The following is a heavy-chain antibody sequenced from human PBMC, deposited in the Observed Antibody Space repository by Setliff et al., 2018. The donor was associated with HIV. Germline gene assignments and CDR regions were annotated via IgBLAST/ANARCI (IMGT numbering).Heavy chain of an antibody. Sequence: ASVKVSCKASGGTFSSYAISWVRQAPGQGPEWMARINAGNGNREYSPKFQGRVTITADTSASTMYMELSSLRSEDTAVYYCARVGNNRLQFFDHWGQGTLVTVSS. V-gene: IGHV1-3*01. J-gene: IGHJ4*02. D-gene: IGHD5-12*01. CDR3: ARVGNNRLQFFDH. CDR1: GGTFSSYA. CDR2: INAGNGNR.